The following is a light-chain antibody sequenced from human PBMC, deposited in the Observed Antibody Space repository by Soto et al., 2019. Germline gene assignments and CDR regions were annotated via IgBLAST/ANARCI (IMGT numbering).Light chain of an antibody. CDR3: QQRSNWPLT. J-gene: IGKJ4*01. V-gene: IGKV3-11*01. Sequence: EIVLTQSPATLSLSPGEVATLSCRASQSVSNYLAWYQQKPGQAPRLLIFDASKRATGIPARFNGSGSGTDVTLTSSSLEPEELAVYYCQQRSNWPLTFGGGTKVEIK. CDR1: QSVSNY. CDR2: DAS.